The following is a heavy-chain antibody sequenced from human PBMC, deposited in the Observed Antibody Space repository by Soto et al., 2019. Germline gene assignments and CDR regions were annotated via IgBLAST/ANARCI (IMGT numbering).Heavy chain of an antibody. CDR2: IIPVFGKA. V-gene: IGHV1-69*12. D-gene: IGHD7-27*01. CDR3: ATQLTGDLDF. J-gene: IGHJ4*02. Sequence: QVQLVQSGAEVREPGSSVKVSCMASGGTFSTSAMNWVRQAPGQGLEWVGGIIPVFGKATYAQNFEGRVTMTADGSTTTAYMELSRLRSEDSAVYYCATQLTGDLDFWGQGTLVIVSS. CDR1: GGTFSTSA.